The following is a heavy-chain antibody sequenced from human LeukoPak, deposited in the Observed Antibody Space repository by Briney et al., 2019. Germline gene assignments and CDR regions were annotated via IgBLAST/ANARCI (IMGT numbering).Heavy chain of an antibody. CDR2: INPKSHGT. CDR1: GHTFTDYY. D-gene: IGHD3-10*01. Sequence: ASVKVSCKASGHTFTDYYLHWVRQAPGDGLEWMGWINPKSHGTKYEQKFQGRVTMTRDTSISTAYMELSRLRADDTAVYYCARGRLRGPDAFDIWGQGTMVTVSS. J-gene: IGHJ3*02. V-gene: IGHV1-2*02. CDR3: ARGRLRGPDAFDI.